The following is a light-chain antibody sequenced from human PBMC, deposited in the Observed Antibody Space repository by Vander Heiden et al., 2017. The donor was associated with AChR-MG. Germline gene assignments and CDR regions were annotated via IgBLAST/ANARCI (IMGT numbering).Light chain of an antibody. CDR2: DVS. Sequence: QSALTQPRSVSGSPGQSVTISCTGTSSDVGRYNYVSWYQQHPGKAPKLMIYDVSKWPSGVPDRFSGSKSGYTASLTISGLRAEDEADYYCCSYAGSYIHWVFGGGTKLTVL. CDR3: CSYAGSYIHWV. CDR1: SSDVGRYNY. V-gene: IGLV2-11*01. J-gene: IGLJ3*02.